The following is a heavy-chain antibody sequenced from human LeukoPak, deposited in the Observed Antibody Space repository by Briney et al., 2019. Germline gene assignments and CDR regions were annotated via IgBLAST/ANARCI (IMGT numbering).Heavy chain of an antibody. CDR3: AKECEQHYYKQ. Sequence: GGSLRLSGAASGFTFSSYAMSWVRQAPGTGLEWVSAISGSGGSTYYADSVKGRFTISRDNSKNTLYLQMNSLRAEDTAVYYCAKECEQHYYKQWGQGTLVTVSS. CDR1: GFTFSSYA. V-gene: IGHV3-23*01. D-gene: IGHD3-10*01. J-gene: IGHJ4*02. CDR2: ISGSGGST.